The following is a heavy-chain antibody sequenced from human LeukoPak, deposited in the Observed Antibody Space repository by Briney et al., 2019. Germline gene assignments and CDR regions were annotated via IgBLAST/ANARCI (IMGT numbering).Heavy chain of an antibody. CDR3: TRDKAYSSFDY. Sequence: GGSLRLSCAASGFTFSSYVMSWVRQAPGKGLEWVTTIKPDGSEKFYVDSVKGRFTIARDNADKLLYLHMKSLRAEDTAVYFCTRDKAYSSFDYWGQGTLVAVSS. J-gene: IGHJ4*02. CDR1: GFTFSSYV. CDR2: IKPDGSEK. V-gene: IGHV3-7*01. D-gene: IGHD4-11*01.